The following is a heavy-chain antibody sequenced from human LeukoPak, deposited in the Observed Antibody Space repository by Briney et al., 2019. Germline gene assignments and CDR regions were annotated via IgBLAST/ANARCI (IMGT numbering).Heavy chain of an antibody. J-gene: IGHJ4*02. CDR1: GFTFSGYA. Sequence: PGTSLRLSCAASGFTFSGYAMHWVRQAPGKGLEWVAVMSYDGSNKYYVDSVKGRFTVSRDNSKNTLYLQMNSLRAEDTAVYYCAKDIYYDSSGYRGYFDYCGQGTLVTVSS. CDR2: MSYDGSNK. CDR3: AKDIYYDSSGYRGYFDY. D-gene: IGHD3-22*01. V-gene: IGHV3-30*18.